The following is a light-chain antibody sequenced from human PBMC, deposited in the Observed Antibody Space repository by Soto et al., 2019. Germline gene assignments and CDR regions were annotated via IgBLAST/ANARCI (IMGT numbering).Light chain of an antibody. CDR3: STWDDSLNAWV. Sequence: QSVLTQPPSASGTPGQRVAISCSGTTSNIGDNTVHWYQQLPGTAPKLLIYNNDRRPSGVPDRFSGSKSGTSASLAISGLQSEDEADYFCSTWDDSLNAWVFGGGTKLTV. V-gene: IGLV1-44*01. J-gene: IGLJ3*02. CDR2: NND. CDR1: TSNIGDNT.